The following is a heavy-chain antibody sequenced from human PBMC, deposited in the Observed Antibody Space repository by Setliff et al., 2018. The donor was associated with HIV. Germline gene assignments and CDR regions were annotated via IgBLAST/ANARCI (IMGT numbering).Heavy chain of an antibody. V-gene: IGHV3-74*03. CDR2: VNSDGSYI. Sequence: GGSLRLSCAASGFRLSSYWMHWVRQDPGKGLMWVAHVNSDGSYITYGGSVRGRFAASRDNANNTLYLQINSLRAEDTAIYYCVRGTPHYFGTDYWGQGTLVTVSS. D-gene: IGHD3-9*01. J-gene: IGHJ4*02. CDR3: VRGTPHYFGTDY. CDR1: GFRLSSYW.